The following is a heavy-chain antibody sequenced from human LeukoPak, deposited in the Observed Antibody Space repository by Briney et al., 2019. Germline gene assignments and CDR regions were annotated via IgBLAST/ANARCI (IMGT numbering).Heavy chain of an antibody. CDR1: GYTFTSHG. CDR3: ARDLRRYCSSTSCVSPY. Sequence: ASVKVSCKASGYTFTSHGISWVRQAPGQGLEWMGWISAYNGNTNYAQKLQGRVTMTTDTSTSTAYMELRSLRSDDTAVYYCARDLRRYCSSTSCVSPYWGQGTLVTVSS. CDR2: ISAYNGNT. J-gene: IGHJ4*02. V-gene: IGHV1-18*01. D-gene: IGHD2-2*01.